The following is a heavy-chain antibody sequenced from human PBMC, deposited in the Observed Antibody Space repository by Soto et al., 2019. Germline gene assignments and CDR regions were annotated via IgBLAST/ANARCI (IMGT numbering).Heavy chain of an antibody. D-gene: IGHD6-13*01. V-gene: IGHV4-4*09. J-gene: IGHJ4*02. Sequence: SETLSLTCSVSGGSMAGYYWSWIRQTPGQGLEWLGYLYLSGSTWYNLSLKSRHTISLDKSTRQLSIRLSYVTAADTAVYYCARSIATPGTNVDFWGQGTLVTVS. CDR2: LYLSGST. CDR1: GGSMAGYY. CDR3: ARSIATPGTNVDF.